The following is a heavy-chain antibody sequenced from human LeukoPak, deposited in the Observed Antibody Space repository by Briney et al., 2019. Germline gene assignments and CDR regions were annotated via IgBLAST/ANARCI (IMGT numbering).Heavy chain of an antibody. Sequence: PGGSLRLSCEASGFMFSSYWMHWVRQAPGKGLVWVSRINSDGSSTNYADSVKGRFTISRDNAKNTLYLQMNSLRAEDTAVYYCARMAPTVARGMDVWGQGTTVTVSS. D-gene: IGHD2-21*01. J-gene: IGHJ6*02. CDR1: GFMFSSYW. CDR2: INSDGSST. V-gene: IGHV3-74*01. CDR3: ARMAPTVARGMDV.